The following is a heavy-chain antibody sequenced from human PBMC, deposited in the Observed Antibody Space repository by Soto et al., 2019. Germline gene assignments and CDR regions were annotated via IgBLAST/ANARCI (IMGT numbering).Heavy chain of an antibody. D-gene: IGHD3-3*01. Sequence: EVQLVESGGGLVKPGGSLRLSCAASGFSFSNAWMSWVRQAPGKGLEWVGRIKSKTDGGTTDYSAPVKYRCTISRDDSTNTQYLQMNRLKTEDTAVYYCTAPGLWSASYRDFYYVMDVWGQGTTVTVSS. V-gene: IGHV3-15*01. J-gene: IGHJ6*02. CDR2: IKSKTDGGTT. CDR3: TAPGLWSASYRDFYYVMDV. CDR1: GFSFSNAW.